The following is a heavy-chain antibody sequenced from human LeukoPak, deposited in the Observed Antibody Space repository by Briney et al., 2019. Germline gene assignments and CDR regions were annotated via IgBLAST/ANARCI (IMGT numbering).Heavy chain of an antibody. V-gene: IGHV3-30*04. D-gene: IGHD3-9*01. CDR2: ISHDGTYR. Sequence: GRSLRLSCGASGFTFSSYAMHWVRQAPGKGLEWVATISHDGTYRYYADSMKGRFTISRDKSRNTLDLQMISLRAEDTAVCLCSGGRYYDILAGLPRGGYFDLWGRGTLVTVSS. CDR1: GFTFSSYA. CDR3: SGGRYYDILAGLPRGGYFDL. J-gene: IGHJ2*01.